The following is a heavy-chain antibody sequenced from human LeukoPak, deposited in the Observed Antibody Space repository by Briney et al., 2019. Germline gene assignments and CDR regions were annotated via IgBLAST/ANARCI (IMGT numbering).Heavy chain of an antibody. CDR3: ANLPDSSPNPRAPFGP. J-gene: IGHJ5*02. CDR1: GFTLSSYA. Sequence: GGSLRLSCAASGFTLSSYAMSWVRQAPGKGLEWVSAISGSGGSTYYADSVKGRFTISRDNSKNTLYLQMNSLRAEDTAVYYCANLPDSSPNPRAPFGPWGQGTLVTVSS. V-gene: IGHV3-23*01. D-gene: IGHD6-6*01. CDR2: ISGSGGST.